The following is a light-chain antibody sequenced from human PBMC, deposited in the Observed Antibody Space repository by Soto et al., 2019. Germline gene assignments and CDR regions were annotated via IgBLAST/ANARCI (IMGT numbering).Light chain of an antibody. Sequence: EVVMTQSRAVLSVSPGETATLSCRASQSISSKLAWYQQKPGQAPRLLMYGAVTRATGIPAMFSGSGSTTDFTLTISSRHSEDCAVYYCQQYNNWLSWTFGRGTKVEIK. CDR2: GAV. CDR1: QSISSK. J-gene: IGKJ1*01. V-gene: IGKV3-15*01. CDR3: QQYNNWLSWT.